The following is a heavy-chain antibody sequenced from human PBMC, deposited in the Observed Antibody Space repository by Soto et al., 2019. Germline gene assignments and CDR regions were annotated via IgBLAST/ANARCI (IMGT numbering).Heavy chain of an antibody. D-gene: IGHD6-19*01. CDR3: ARDSSGWWVDY. CDR2: ISSSGSTI. V-gene: IGHV3-48*03. CDR1: GFTFSSYE. J-gene: IGHJ4*02. Sequence: GSLRLSCAASGFTFSSYEVNWVRQAPGKGLEWVSYISSSGSTIYYADSVKGRFTISRDNAKNSLYLQMNSLRAEDTAVYYCARDSSGWWVDYCGQGTLVTVSS.